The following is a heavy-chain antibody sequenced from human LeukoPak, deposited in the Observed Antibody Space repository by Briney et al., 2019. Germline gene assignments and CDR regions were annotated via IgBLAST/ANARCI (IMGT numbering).Heavy chain of an antibody. J-gene: IGHJ5*02. V-gene: IGHV1-18*01. CDR2: ISAYNGIT. CDR3: ARDSGPDSSNWYGKWLAP. D-gene: IGHD6-13*01. Sequence: GASVKVSCTASGYTFTSYYINWVRQAPGQGLEWMGWISAYNGITNYAQKLQDRVTMTTDTSTSTAYMELRSLTSDDTAVYYCARDSGPDSSNWYGKWLAPWGQGTLVTVSS. CDR1: GYTFTSYY.